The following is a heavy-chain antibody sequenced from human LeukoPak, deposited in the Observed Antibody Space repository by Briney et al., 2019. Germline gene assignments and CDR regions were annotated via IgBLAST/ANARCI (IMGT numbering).Heavy chain of an antibody. V-gene: IGHV3-11*04. D-gene: IGHD3-10*02. CDR3: AELGITMIGGV. J-gene: IGHJ6*04. CDR2: ISSSGSTI. Sequence: GGSLRLSCAASGFTVSSNYMSWVRQAPGKGLEWVSYISSSGSTIYYADSVKGRFTISRENAKNSLYLQMNSLRTEDTAVYYCAELGITMIGGVWGKGTTVTISS. CDR1: GFTVSSNY.